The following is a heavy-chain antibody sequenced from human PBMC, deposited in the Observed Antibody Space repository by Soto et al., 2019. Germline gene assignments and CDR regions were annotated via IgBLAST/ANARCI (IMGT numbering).Heavy chain of an antibody. CDR2: IYYSGST. D-gene: IGHD2-2*01. Sequence: QVQLQESGPGLVKPSETLSLTCTVSGGSISSYYWSWIRQPPGKGLEWIGYIYYSGSTNYNPSLKSRVTISVDTSKNQFSLKLSSVTAADTAGYYCARCYGSCFDYWGQGTLVTVSS. J-gene: IGHJ4*02. CDR3: ARCYGSCFDY. V-gene: IGHV4-59*08. CDR1: GGSISSYY.